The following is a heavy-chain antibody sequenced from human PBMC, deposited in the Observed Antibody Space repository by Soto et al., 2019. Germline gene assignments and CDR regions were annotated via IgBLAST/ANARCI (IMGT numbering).Heavy chain of an antibody. D-gene: IGHD6-13*01. CDR2: ISGSGGST. V-gene: IGHV3-23*01. J-gene: IGHJ6*02. CDR1: GFTFSSYA. CDR3: AKDSIAAVNYYYGMDV. Sequence: PGGSLRLSCAASGFTFSSYAMSWVRQDPGKGLEWVSAISGSGGSTYYADSVKGRFTISRDNSKNTLYLQMNSLRAEDTAVYYCAKDSIAAVNYYYGMDVWGQGATVTVSS.